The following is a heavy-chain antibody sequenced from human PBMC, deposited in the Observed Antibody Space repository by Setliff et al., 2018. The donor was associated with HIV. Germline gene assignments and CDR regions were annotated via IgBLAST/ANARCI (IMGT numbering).Heavy chain of an antibody. Sequence: EASVKVSCKASGYSFSNFAIHWVRQAPRQRLEWLGWINAGSGNTRYSQKFQDRLTITRDISAITVYMELSSLRSGDTAVYYCARGVQLWSDYWGQGTLVTVSS. D-gene: IGHD5-18*01. CDR3: ARGVQLWSDY. V-gene: IGHV1-3*01. CDR1: GYSFSNFA. J-gene: IGHJ4*02. CDR2: INAGSGNT.